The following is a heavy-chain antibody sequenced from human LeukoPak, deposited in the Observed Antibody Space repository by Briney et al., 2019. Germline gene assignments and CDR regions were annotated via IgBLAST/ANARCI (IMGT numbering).Heavy chain of an antibody. CDR2: FDPEDGET. V-gene: IGHV1-24*01. CDR1: GYTLTELS. CDR3: AKGNRGELTGEFDY. J-gene: IGHJ4*02. Sequence: ASVKVSCKVSGYTLTELSMHWVRQAPGKGLEWMGGFDPEDGETIYAQKFQGRVTMTEDTSTDTAYMELSSLRSEDTAVCYCAKGNRGELTGEFDYWGQGTLVTVSS. D-gene: IGHD7-27*01.